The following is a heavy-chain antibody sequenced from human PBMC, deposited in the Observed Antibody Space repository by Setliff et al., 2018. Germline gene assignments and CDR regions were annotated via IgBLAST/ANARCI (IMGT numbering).Heavy chain of an antibody. J-gene: IGHJ4*02. CDR2: VTIYNCNT. Sequence: ASVKVSCKASGYTFNNYGVAWVRQAPGQGLDWMGWVTIYNCNTKYAQNLQGRLTLSTDRSTSTVYMELGNMTTDDTAIYYCARVESMVRGKNILRHFDYWGQGTQVTVSS. CDR3: ARVESMVRGKNILRHFDY. CDR1: GYTFNNYG. D-gene: IGHD3-10*01. V-gene: IGHV1-18*01.